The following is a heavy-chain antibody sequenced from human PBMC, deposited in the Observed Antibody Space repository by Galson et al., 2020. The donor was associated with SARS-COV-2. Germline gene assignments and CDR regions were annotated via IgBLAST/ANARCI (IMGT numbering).Heavy chain of an antibody. V-gene: IGHV3-7*01. CDR3: ARDDYDNVWGTYRYIDY. CDR1: GFTFSSYW. D-gene: IGHD3-16*02. CDR2: IKQDGSEK. J-gene: IGHJ4*02. Sequence: GESLQISCAASGFTFSSYWMSWVRQAPGKGLEWVANIKQDGSEKYYVDSMKGRFTISRDNAKNSLFLQMNSLRAEDTSVYYCARDDYDNVWGTYRYIDYGGQGTLVTVSS.